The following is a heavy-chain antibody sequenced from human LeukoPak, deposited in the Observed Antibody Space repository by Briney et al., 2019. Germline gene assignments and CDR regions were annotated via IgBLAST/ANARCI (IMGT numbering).Heavy chain of an antibody. J-gene: IGHJ5*02. CDR1: GFTFSIYW. CDR3: ARGIVGATDP. V-gene: IGHV3-74*01. CDR2: INSDGSGT. D-gene: IGHD1-26*01. Sequence: PGGSLRLSCAASGFTFSIYWMNWVRQAPGKGLVWVSHINSDGSGTGYADSVKGRFTISRDNAKNTLYLQMNSLGAEDTAVYYCARGIVGATDPLGQGTLVTVSS.